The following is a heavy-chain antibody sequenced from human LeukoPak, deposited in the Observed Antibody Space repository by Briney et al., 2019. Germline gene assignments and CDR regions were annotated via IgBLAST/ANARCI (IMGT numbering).Heavy chain of an antibody. CDR2: ISYSGRT. CDR1: GGSISSRSYF. J-gene: IGHJ4*02. Sequence: SEILSLTCTVSGGSISSRSYFWAWIRQPPGKGLEWIGSISYSGRTYYNPSLKSRVTILLDTSKNQFSLNLSSVTAADTAVYYCVRGFDYAFYDWGQGTLVTVSS. V-gene: IGHV4-39*07. CDR3: VRGFDYAFYD. D-gene: IGHD4-17*01.